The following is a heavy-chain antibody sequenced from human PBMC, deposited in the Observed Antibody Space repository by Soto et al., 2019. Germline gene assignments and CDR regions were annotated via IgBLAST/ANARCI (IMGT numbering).Heavy chain of an antibody. J-gene: IGHJ3*02. CDR1: GYTFTSYD. CDR2: MNPNSGNT. Sequence: ASVKVSCKASGYTFTSYDINWVRQATGQGLEWMGWMNPNSGNTGYAQKFQGRVTMTRNTSISTAYMELSSLRSEDTAVYYCARVSGYSGYDPLDAFDIWGQGTMVTVSS. D-gene: IGHD5-12*01. V-gene: IGHV1-8*01. CDR3: ARVSGYSGYDPLDAFDI.